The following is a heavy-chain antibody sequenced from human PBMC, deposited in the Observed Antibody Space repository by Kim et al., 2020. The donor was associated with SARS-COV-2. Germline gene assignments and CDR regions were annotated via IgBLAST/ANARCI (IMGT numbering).Heavy chain of an antibody. Sequence: GGSLRLSCAASGFTFSSYAMHWVRQAPGKGLEWVAVISYDGSNKYYADSVKGRFTISRDNSKNTLYLQMNSLRAEDTAVYYCARDRLYDYVWGSYRSTYDAFDIWGQGTMVTVSS. D-gene: IGHD3-16*02. CDR2: ISYDGSNK. J-gene: IGHJ3*02. CDR3: ARDRLYDYVWGSYRSTYDAFDI. CDR1: GFTFSSYA. V-gene: IGHV3-30*04.